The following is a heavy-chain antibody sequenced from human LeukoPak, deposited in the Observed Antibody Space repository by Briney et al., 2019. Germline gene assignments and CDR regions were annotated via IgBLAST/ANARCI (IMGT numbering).Heavy chain of an antibody. CDR2: IKADGSGT. V-gene: IGHV3-43*02. CDR3: ATWAFYHNLDV. J-gene: IGHJ6*02. D-gene: IGHD2/OR15-2a*01. CDR1: GFTIGPYA. Sequence: QPGGSLRLSCAASGFTIGPYAMYWVRQGPGRGLEWVSVIKADGSGTFYADSARGRFTTSRDNSKNSLYLQMNSLTSEDTALYYCATWAFYHNLDVWGQGTTVIVSS.